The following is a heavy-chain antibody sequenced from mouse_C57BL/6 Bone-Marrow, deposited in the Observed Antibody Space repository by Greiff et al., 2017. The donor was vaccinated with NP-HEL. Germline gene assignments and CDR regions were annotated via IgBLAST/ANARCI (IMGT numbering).Heavy chain of an antibody. Sequence: ESGPGLVKPSQSLSLTCSVTGYSITSGYYWNWIRQFPGNKLEWMGYISYDGSNNYNPSLKNRISITRDTSKNQFFLKLNSVTTEDTATYYCARGGLRPYYFDDWGQGTTLTVSS. CDR1: GYSITSGYY. D-gene: IGHD2-4*01. J-gene: IGHJ2*01. CDR3: ARGGLRPYYFDD. V-gene: IGHV3-6*01. CDR2: ISYDGSN.